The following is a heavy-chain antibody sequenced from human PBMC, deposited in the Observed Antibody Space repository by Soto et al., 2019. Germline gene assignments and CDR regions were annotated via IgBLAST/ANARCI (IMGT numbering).Heavy chain of an antibody. J-gene: IGHJ6*02. CDR1: GLTFSIYS. V-gene: IGHV3-48*02. CDR3: ARDPGDGMDV. CDR2: ISSSSTTL. Sequence: PGGSLRLSCAASGLTFSIYSMNWVRQAPGKGLEWVSYISSSSTTLYYADSVKGRFTISRDNAKNSLYLQMHSLRDEDTAVYYCARDPGDGMDVWGQGTMVTVSS. D-gene: IGHD3-10*01.